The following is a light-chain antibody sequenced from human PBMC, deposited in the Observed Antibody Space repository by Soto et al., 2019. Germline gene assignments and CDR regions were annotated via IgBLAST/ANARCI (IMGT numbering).Light chain of an antibody. CDR1: QSLSSGY. CDR2: DAS. V-gene: IGKV3-20*01. J-gene: IGKJ1*01. CDR3: QQYGSSTWT. Sequence: EVVLTQSPGTLSLSPGERVTLSCRASQSLSSGYLAWYQQRPGQAPRLLIYDASSRATGIPNRFSGGGSGTQFTLTISTMETEDFAVYECQQYGSSTWTFGQGTKVEIK.